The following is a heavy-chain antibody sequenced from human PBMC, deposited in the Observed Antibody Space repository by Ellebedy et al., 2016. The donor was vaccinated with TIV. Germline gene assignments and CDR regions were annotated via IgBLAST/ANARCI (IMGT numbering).Heavy chain of an antibody. V-gene: IGHV3-30*03. D-gene: IGHD2-15*01. Sequence: GESLKISXEASGFNFKNSGMHWVRQALGKGLEWVAVISNDGTNEHYADSVKGRFTVSRDNSRKTVSLQMTSLRDDDTAVYYCARDGSCGGGKCYSGLPDFWGQGTLVTVSS. J-gene: IGHJ4*02. CDR3: ARDGSCGGGKCYSGLPDF. CDR1: GFNFKNSG. CDR2: ISNDGTNE.